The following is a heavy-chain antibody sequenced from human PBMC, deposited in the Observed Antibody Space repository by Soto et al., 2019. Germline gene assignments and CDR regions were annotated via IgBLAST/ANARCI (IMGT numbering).Heavy chain of an antibody. CDR3: ARGTVTTRYFDS. D-gene: IGHD4-17*01. V-gene: IGHV4-59*01. CDR1: GGSITGCY. CDR2: IYYNGGA. Sequence: SETLSLTCTVSGGSITGCYWSWIRQPPGMGLQWLGYIYYNGGANYNPSLKIRVTMSVDTSKNQFSLSLSSVTAAETAVYYCARGTVTTRYFDSWGHGMLVTVSS. J-gene: IGHJ4*01.